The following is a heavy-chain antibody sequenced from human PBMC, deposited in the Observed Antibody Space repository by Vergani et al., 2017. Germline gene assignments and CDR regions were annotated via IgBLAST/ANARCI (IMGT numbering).Heavy chain of an antibody. CDR2: MDYSGST. CDR3: ASKRGACRAAYCHSYDF. J-gene: IGHJ4*02. D-gene: IGHD2-15*01. V-gene: IGHV4-39*01. Sequence: QVELQESGPGLVKPSQTLSLTCTVSGDSINSDNFYWHWIRQSADKGLEWIGSMDYSGSTSYNPSLESRISISFETPKNQFSLRLTSVTAADTAVYYCASKRGACRAAYCHSYDFWGPGTLVGVSS. CDR1: GDSINSDNFY.